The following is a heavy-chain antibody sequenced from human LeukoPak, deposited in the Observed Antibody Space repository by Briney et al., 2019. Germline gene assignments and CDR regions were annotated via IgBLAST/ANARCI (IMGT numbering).Heavy chain of an antibody. D-gene: IGHD6-13*01. CDR2: INHSGST. Sequence: SETLSLTCAVYGGSFSGYYWSWIRQPPGKGLEWIGEINHSGSTNYNPSLKSRVTISVDTSKNQFSLKLSSVTAADTAVYYCARGLISSWSRSHDYWGQGTLVTVSS. CDR3: ARGLISSWSRSHDY. V-gene: IGHV4-34*01. J-gene: IGHJ4*02. CDR1: GGSFSGYY.